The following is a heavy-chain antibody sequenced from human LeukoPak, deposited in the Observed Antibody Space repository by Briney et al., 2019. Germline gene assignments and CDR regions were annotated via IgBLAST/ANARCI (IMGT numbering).Heavy chain of an antibody. D-gene: IGHD4-11*01. CDR2: IKQDGSEK. Sequence: PGGSLRLSCAASGFTFSSYWMSWVRQAPGKGLEWVANIKQDGSEKYYVDSVKGRFTISRDNAKNSLYLQMNSLRAEDTAVYYCARVRTTVTTNWFDPLGQGTLVTVSS. V-gene: IGHV3-7*01. CDR3: ARVRTTVTTNWFDP. CDR1: GFTFSSYW. J-gene: IGHJ5*02.